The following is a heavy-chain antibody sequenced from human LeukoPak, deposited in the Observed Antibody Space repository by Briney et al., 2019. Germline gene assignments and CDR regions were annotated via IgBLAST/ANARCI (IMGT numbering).Heavy chain of an antibody. Sequence: PGRSLRLSCAASGFTFSSYAMHWVRQAPGKGLEWVAVISYDGSNKYYADSVKGRFTISRDNSKNTLYLQMNSLRAEDTAVYYCARDGDSSSWHLDYWGQGTLVTVSS. D-gene: IGHD6-13*01. CDR3: ARDGDSSSWHLDY. J-gene: IGHJ4*02. V-gene: IGHV3-30-3*01. CDR1: GFTFSSYA. CDR2: ISYDGSNK.